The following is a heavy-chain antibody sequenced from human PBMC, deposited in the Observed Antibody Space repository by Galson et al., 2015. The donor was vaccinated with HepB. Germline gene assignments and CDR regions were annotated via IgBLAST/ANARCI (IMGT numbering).Heavy chain of an antibody. J-gene: IGHJ5*02. D-gene: IGHD6-13*01. CDR2: IRTKPYGGTT. CDR3: TREVSYIRSWAPPHH. Sequence: SLRLSCAASGFIFGDSAMGWFRQAPGKGLEWVGFIRTKPYGGTTEYAASVRGRFTISRDDSKSIAYLQMNSLKTEDTGVYYCTREVSYIRSWAPPHHWGQGTLVTVSS. CDR1: GFIFGDSA. V-gene: IGHV3-49*03.